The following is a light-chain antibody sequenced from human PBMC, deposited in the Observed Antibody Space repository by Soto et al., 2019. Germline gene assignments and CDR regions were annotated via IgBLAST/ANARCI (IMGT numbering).Light chain of an antibody. CDR2: DVT. CDR3: SSFGGRSRFEV. V-gene: IGLV2-14*01. Sequence: QSALTQPASVSGSPGQSITISCTGVNSDSGGYQYVSWYQQHPGKAPKLLIFDVTNRPSGVSDRFSGSYSGTTASLTISGRQADDEEDYYCSSFGGRSRFEVFGTGTKVTVL. J-gene: IGLJ1*01. CDR1: NSDSGGYQY.